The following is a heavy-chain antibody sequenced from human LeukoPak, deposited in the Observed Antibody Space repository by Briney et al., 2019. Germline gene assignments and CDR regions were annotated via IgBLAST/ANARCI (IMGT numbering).Heavy chain of an antibody. CDR2: INHSGST. V-gene: IGHV4-34*01. CDR1: GGSFSGYY. Sequence: PSETLSLICAVYGGSFSGYYWSWIRQPPGKGLEWIGEINHSGSTNYNPSLKSRVTISVDTSKNQFSLKLSSVTAADTAVYYCARRGYSYGTFDYWGQGTLVTVSS. D-gene: IGHD5-18*01. CDR3: ARRGYSYGTFDY. J-gene: IGHJ4*02.